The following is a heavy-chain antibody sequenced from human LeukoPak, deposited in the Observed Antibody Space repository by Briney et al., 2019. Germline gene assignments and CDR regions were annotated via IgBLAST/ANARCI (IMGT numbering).Heavy chain of an antibody. CDR2: ISAYNGNT. CDR3: VRDYDSSGPQKNYLDF. J-gene: IGHJ4*02. D-gene: IGHD3-22*01. CDR1: GYTFTSYG. Sequence: ASVKVSCKASGYTFTSYGISWVRQAPGQGLEWMGWISAYNGNTNYAQKLQGRVTMTTDTSTSTAYMELRSLRSDDTAIYCVRDYDSSGPQKNYLDFWGQGSLVTVSS. V-gene: IGHV1-18*01.